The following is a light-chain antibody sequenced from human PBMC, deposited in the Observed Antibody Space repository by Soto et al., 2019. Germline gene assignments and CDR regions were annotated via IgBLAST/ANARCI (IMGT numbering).Light chain of an antibody. V-gene: IGLV2-14*01. CDR2: DVS. CDR1: SSDVGGYNY. J-gene: IGLJ2*01. CDR3: SSYTSSSTDVV. Sequence: QLVLTQPASVSGSPGQSITISCTGTSSDVGGYNYVSWYQQHPGKAPKLMIYDVSNWPSGVSNRFSGSKSGNTASLTISGLQAEDEADYYCSSYTSSSTDVVFGGGTKLTVL.